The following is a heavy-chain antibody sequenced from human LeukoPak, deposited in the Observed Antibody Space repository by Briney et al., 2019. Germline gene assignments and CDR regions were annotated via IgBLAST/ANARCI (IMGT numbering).Heavy chain of an antibody. CDR1: GYSFTSYW. Sequence: GETLRISCKGSGYSFTSYWIGWVRQMPGKGLEWMGRIDPSDSYTNYSPSFQGHVTISADKSISTAYLQWSSLKASDTAMYYCARHTYYDILTGYWESPYYFDYWGQGTLVTVSS. J-gene: IGHJ4*02. CDR3: ARHTYYDILTGYWESPYYFDY. CDR2: IDPSDSYT. V-gene: IGHV5-10-1*01. D-gene: IGHD3-9*01.